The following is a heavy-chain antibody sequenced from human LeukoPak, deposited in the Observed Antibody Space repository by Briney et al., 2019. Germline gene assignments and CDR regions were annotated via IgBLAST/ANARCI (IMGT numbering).Heavy chain of an antibody. V-gene: IGHV4-59*08. CDR1: GGSFSSYY. CDR2: IYYSGSN. CDR3: ARTYCGGDCRGYFYHYYMDV. J-gene: IGHJ6*03. D-gene: IGHD2-21*02. Sequence: SETLSLTCTVSGGSFSSYYWSWLRQPPGKGLEWIGYIYYSGSNNYNPSLKSGGTISVKTSKNHFSLKLSSVTAADTAVYYCARTYCGGDCRGYFYHYYMDVWGKGTTVTISS.